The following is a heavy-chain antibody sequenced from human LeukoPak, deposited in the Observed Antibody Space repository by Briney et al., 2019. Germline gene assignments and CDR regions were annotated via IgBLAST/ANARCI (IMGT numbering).Heavy chain of an antibody. CDR2: IIPIFGTA. J-gene: IGHJ5*02. V-gene: IGHV1-69*13. D-gene: IGHD6-13*01. CDR3: ARVGNSSSWYEGWFDP. Sequence: ASVKVSRKASGGTFSSYAISWVRQAPGQGLEWMGGIIPIFGTANYAQKFQGRVTITADESTSTAYMGLSSLRSEDTAVYYCARVGNSSSWYEGWFDPWGQGTLVTVSS. CDR1: GGTFSSYA.